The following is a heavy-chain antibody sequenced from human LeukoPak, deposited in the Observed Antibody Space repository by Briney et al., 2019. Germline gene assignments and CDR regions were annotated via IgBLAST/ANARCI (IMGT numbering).Heavy chain of an antibody. CDR3: ARLEDSNYPY. V-gene: IGHV4-31*03. Sequence: SQTLSLTCTVSGGSISSGGYYWSWIRQHPGKGLEWIGYIYYSGSTYYNPPPKSRVTISVDTSKNQFSLKLSSVTAADTAMYYCARLEDSNYPYWGQGTLVTVSS. CDR1: GGSISSGGYY. D-gene: IGHD4-11*01. CDR2: IYYSGST. J-gene: IGHJ4*02.